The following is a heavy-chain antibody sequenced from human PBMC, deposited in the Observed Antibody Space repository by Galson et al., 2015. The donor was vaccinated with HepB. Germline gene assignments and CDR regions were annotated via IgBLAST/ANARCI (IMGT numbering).Heavy chain of an antibody. CDR3: ARDRGGYCSGTSCYTGWYFDL. D-gene: IGHD2-2*02. V-gene: IGHV3-48*01. CDR2: ISSSSSTI. Sequence: SLRLSCAASGFTFSSYSMNWVRQAPGKGLEWVSYISSSSSTIYYADSVKGRFTISRDNAKNSLYLQMNNLRAEDTAVYYCARDRGGYCSGTSCYTGWYFDLWGRGTLVTVSS. J-gene: IGHJ2*01. CDR1: GFTFSSYS.